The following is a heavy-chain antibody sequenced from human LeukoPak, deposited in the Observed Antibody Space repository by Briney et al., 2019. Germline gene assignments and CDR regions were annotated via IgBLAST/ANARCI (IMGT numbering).Heavy chain of an antibody. CDR2: FEPADGET. CDR3: ENLLLEIAVGSGVHGRDV. J-gene: IGHJ6*02. V-gene: IGHV1-24*01. CDR1: GYTLTELS. Sequence: ASVTVSFKFSGYTLTELSMHCVRQAPGKGLEWMGGFEPADGETIYAQKFQGRVSMTEDTWTDTDYMELSSLRSEAPAVYYCENLLLEIAVGSGVHGRDVWGQGTTVTVSS. D-gene: IGHD2-2*01.